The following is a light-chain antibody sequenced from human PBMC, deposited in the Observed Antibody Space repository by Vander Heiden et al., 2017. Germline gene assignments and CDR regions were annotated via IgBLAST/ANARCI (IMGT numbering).Light chain of an antibody. J-gene: IGKJ4*01. CDR1: QSVSSSY. CDR3: QQYGSSPLT. V-gene: IGKV3-20*01. CDR2: GAS. Sequence: PGERATLSCRASQSVSSSYLAWYQQKPGQAPRLLIYGASSRATGIPDRFSGSGSGTDFTLTISRLEPEDFAVYYCQQYGSSPLTFGGGTKVEIK.